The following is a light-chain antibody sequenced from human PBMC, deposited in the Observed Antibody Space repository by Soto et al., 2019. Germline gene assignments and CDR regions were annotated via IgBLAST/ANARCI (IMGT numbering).Light chain of an antibody. V-gene: IGLV2-14*01. CDR2: EVS. Sequence: QSVLTQPASVSGSPGQSITISCTGTSSDVGGYNYVSWYQQHPGKAPKLMIYEVSKWPSGVSNRFSGSKSGNTASLTISGLQAEDEADYYCSSYTSIGTLVFGGGTQLTV. CDR3: SSYTSIGTLV. CDR1: SSDVGGYNY. J-gene: IGLJ2*01.